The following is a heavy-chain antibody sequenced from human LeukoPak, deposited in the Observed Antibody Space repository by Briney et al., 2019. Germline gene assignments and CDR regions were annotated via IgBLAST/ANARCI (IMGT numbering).Heavy chain of an antibody. Sequence: GGSLRLSCSASGFTFSSYAMHWVRQAPGKGLEYVSAIISSGGSTYYADSVKGRFTSSRDNSKNTLYLQINSLRAEDTAVYFCAKDRSGLNWYFDLWGRGTLVTVSS. CDR1: GFTFSSYA. D-gene: IGHD6-19*01. CDR2: IISSGGST. J-gene: IGHJ2*01. V-gene: IGHV3-64*04. CDR3: AKDRSGLNWYFDL.